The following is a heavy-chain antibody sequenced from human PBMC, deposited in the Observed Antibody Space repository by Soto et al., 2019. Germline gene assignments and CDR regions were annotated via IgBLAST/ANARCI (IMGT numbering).Heavy chain of an antibody. CDR3: ARDLVDSSGWYRYDY. V-gene: IGHV3-33*01. Sequence: GGSLRLSCAASGFTFSSYGMHWVRQAPGKGLEWVAVIWYDGSNKYYADSVKGRFTISRDNSKNTLYLQMNSLRAEDTAVYYCARDLVDSSGWYRYDYWGQGTLVTVSS. J-gene: IGHJ4*02. CDR2: IWYDGSNK. CDR1: GFTFSSYG. D-gene: IGHD6-19*01.